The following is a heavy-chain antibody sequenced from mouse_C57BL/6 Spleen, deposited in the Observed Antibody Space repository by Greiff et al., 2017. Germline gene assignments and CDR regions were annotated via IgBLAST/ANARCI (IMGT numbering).Heavy chain of an antibody. CDR2: IRSKSNNYAT. J-gene: IGHJ3*01. D-gene: IGHD2-4*01. CDR3: VSHYYDYDALFAY. CDR1: GFSFNTYA. V-gene: IGHV10-1*01. Sequence: EVKLMESGGGLVQPKGSLKLSCAASGFSFNTYAMNWVRQAPGKGLEWVARIRSKSNNYATYYADSVKDRFTISRDDSESMLYLQMNNLKTEDTAMYYCVSHYYDYDALFAYWGQGTLVTVSA.